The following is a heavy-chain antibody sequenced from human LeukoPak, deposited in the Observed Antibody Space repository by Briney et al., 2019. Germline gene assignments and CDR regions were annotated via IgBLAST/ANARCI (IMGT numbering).Heavy chain of an antibody. D-gene: IGHD3-10*02. V-gene: IGHV4-30-4*01. Sequence: SEPLSLTCTFPGASINSGNSNWLWFRRPPGKGLEWLGSVYDSWNNYYNPSLESRITMSVDTSKNQYSLELSSVIAADTAVYYCASYFVGNGGRGYWGQGALVTVSS. CDR1: GASINSGNSN. CDR2: VYDSWNN. CDR3: ASYFVGNGGRGY. J-gene: IGHJ4*02.